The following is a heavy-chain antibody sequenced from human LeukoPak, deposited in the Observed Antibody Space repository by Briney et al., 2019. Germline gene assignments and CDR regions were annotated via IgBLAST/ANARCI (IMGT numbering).Heavy chain of an antibody. V-gene: IGHV4-39*07. CDR1: GGSISSSSYY. J-gene: IGHJ5*02. Sequence: SETLSLTCTVSGGSISSSSYYWGWIRQPPGKGLEWIGSTYYSGSTYYNPSLKSRVTISVDTSKNQFSLKLSSVTAADTAVYYCARDRGRGRDFKTEQNNWFDPWGQGTLVTVSS. CDR3: ARDRGRGRDFKTEQNNWFDP. CDR2: TYYSGST. D-gene: IGHD1/OR15-1a*01.